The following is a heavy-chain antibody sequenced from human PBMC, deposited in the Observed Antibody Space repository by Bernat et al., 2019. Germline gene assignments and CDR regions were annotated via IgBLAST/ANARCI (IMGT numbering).Heavy chain of an antibody. V-gene: IGHV3-74*01. Sequence: EVQLVESGGGLVQPGGSLRLSCEASGFTFSNYWMHWVRQAPGKGLVWVSRINGDGRRTTYADSVKGRFTISRDDAKNTVYLQMNSLRDEDTAVYYCARDRFYSPEHWGQGILVTVSS. CDR1: GFTFSNYW. CDR3: ARDRFYSPEH. J-gene: IGHJ1*01. D-gene: IGHD2-21*01. CDR2: INGDGRRT.